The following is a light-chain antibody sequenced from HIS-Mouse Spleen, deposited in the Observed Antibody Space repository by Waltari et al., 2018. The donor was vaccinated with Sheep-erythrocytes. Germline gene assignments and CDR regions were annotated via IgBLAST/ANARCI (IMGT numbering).Light chain of an antibody. CDR3: CSYAGSYNHV. CDR2: GVS. V-gene: IGLV2-11*01. Sequence: QSALTQPRSVSGSPGQSVTISCTGTSSDVGGYNYVSWYQQHPGKAPKLMIYGVSKRPSGVPDRFAGSKSVNTASLTISGLQAEDEADYYCCSYAGSYNHVFATGTKVTVL. J-gene: IGLJ1*01. CDR1: SSDVGGYNY.